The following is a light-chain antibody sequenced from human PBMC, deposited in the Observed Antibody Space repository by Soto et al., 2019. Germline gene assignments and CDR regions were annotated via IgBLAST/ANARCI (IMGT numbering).Light chain of an antibody. V-gene: IGKV3-11*01. J-gene: IGKJ5*01. CDR3: QQRNIWPPVT. Sequence: GQIATLTCRPSPSVTNYLAWYQQKPGQAPRLLIYGAFNRATGIPARFSGSGSGADFTLTISSLEPEDFAVYYCQQRNIWPPVTFGQGTRLEIK. CDR2: GAF. CDR1: PSVTNY.